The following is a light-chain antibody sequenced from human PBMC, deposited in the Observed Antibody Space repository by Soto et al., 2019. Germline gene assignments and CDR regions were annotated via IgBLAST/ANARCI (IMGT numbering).Light chain of an antibody. V-gene: IGKV3-20*01. J-gene: IGKJ1*01. CDR3: QHYGASSWT. CDR1: QSVSSSY. Sequence: IVLTQSPGTRSLSPMERATLSCRASQSVSSSYLAWYQQPPRQATRLLIYGASTTATGIPDSFSSSGSAKDFPPTIRRVEPEDVAVYYCQHYGASSWTVGQGTKVDIK. CDR2: GAS.